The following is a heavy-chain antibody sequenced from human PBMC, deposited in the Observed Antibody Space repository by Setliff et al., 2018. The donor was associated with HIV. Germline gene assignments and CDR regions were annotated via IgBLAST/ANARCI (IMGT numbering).Heavy chain of an antibody. Sequence: WASVKVSCKASGGTFSSYAISWVRQAPGQGLEWMGGIIPIFGTTNYAQKFQGRVTITTDESTSTAYMELSSLRSEDTAVYYCATVAVDMKAFDIWGQGTMVTVSS. V-gene: IGHV1-69*05. CDR1: GGTFSSYA. CDR2: IIPIFGTT. D-gene: IGHD5-12*01. CDR3: ATVAVDMKAFDI. J-gene: IGHJ3*02.